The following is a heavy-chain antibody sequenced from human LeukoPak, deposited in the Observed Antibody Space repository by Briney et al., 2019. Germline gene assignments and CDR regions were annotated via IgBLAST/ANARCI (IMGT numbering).Heavy chain of an antibody. CDR3: AKADVEWLVRGYFDY. Sequence: GGSLRLSCAASGFTFSYYAMSWVRQAPGKGLEWVSAISGSGSNTYYADSVKGRFTISRDNSKNTLYLQMNSLRAEDTAVYYCAKADVEWLVRGYFDYWGQGTLVTVSS. V-gene: IGHV3-23*01. D-gene: IGHD6-19*01. J-gene: IGHJ4*02. CDR2: ISGSGSNT. CDR1: GFTFSYYA.